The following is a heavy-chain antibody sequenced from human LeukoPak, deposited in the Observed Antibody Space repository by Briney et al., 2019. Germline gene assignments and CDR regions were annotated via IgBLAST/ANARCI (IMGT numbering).Heavy chain of an antibody. CDR2: ISYSGTT. CDR1: GGSSSTSSYC. Sequence: PSETLSLTCTVSGGSSSTSSYCWGWIRQPPGKGLEWIGSISYSGTTYYDPSLKSRVTISVDTSNNQFSLRLTSVTAADTAVYFCARHPSSAWHADYWGHGTLVTVSS. J-gene: IGHJ4*01. CDR3: ARHPSSAWHADY. D-gene: IGHD6-25*01. V-gene: IGHV4-39*01.